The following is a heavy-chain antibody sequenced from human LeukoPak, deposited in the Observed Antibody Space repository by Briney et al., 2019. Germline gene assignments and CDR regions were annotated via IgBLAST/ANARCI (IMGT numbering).Heavy chain of an antibody. J-gene: IGHJ6*03. V-gene: IGHV3-23*01. CDR3: ARGGAVAGTNTYYYYMDV. D-gene: IGHD6-19*01. Sequence: GGSLRLSCAASGFTFSSYAMSWVRQAPGKGLEWVSAISGSGGSTYYADSVKGRFTISRDNSKNSLYLQMNSLRAEDTAVYYCARGGAVAGTNTYYYYMDVWGKGTTVTVSS. CDR2: ISGSGGST. CDR1: GFTFSSYA.